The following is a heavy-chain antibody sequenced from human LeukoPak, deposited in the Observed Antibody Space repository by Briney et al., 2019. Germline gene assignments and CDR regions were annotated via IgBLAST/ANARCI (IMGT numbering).Heavy chain of an antibody. CDR3: AIINGDYVFWFDP. J-gene: IGHJ5*02. D-gene: IGHD4-17*01. CDR1: GYTVTELS. V-gene: IGHV1-24*01. CDR2: FHPEDGET. Sequence: ASVKVSCKVSGYTVTELSMHWVRQSPGKGLEWMGGFHPEDGETIYAQKFQGRVTMTEDTSTDTAYMELSSLRSEDTAVYYCAIINGDYVFWFDPWGQGTLVTASS.